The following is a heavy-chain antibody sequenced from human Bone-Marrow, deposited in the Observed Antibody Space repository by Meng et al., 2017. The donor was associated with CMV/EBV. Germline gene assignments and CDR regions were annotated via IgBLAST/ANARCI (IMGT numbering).Heavy chain of an antibody. CDR2: ISGSGGST. J-gene: IGHJ5*02. Sequence: GESLKISCAASGFTFSSYAMSWVRQAPGKGLEWVSAISGSGGSTYYADSVKGRFTISRDNSKNTLYLQMNSLRAEDTAVYYCARGVEMATITFPIGSLNWFDPWGQGTRVTGSS. V-gene: IGHV3-23*01. D-gene: IGHD5-24*01. CDR3: ARGVEMATITFPIGSLNWFDP. CDR1: GFTFSSYA.